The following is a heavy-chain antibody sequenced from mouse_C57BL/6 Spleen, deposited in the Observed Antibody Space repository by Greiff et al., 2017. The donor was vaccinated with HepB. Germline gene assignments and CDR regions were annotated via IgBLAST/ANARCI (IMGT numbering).Heavy chain of an antibody. CDR1: GYAFSSSW. V-gene: IGHV1-82*01. J-gene: IGHJ2*01. CDR3: ARYYYGSSYFDY. D-gene: IGHD1-1*01. Sequence: QVQLKQSGPELVKPGASVKISCKASGYAFSSSWMNWVKQRPGKGLEWIRRIYPGDGDTNYNGKFKGKATLTADKSSSTAYMQLSSLTSEDSAVYFCARYYYGSSYFDYWGQGTTLTVSS. CDR2: IYPGDGDT.